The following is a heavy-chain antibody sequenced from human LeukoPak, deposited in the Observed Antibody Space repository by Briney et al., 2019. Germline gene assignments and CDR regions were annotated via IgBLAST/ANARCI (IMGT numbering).Heavy chain of an antibody. CDR2: ISTSSSTI. D-gene: IGHD4-11*01. J-gene: IGHJ4*02. V-gene: IGHV3-48*01. CDR1: GFTFGSYG. CDR3: AREDYSHYYLDY. Sequence: QPGGSLRLSCAASGFTFGSYGMYWVRQAPGKGLESVSYISTSSSTIYYAGSVKGRFTISRDNAKNSLYLQMNSLRAEDTAVYYCAREDYSHYYLDYWGQGTLVTVSS.